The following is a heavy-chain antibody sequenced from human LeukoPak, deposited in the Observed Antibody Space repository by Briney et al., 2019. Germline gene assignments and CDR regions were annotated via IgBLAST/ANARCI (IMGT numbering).Heavy chain of an antibody. D-gene: IGHD6-13*01. Sequence: SSETLSLTCTVSGGSISIYYWSWIRQPPGKGLEWIGYIYHSGSTNYNPSLKSRVTISVDTSKNQFSLKLSSVTAADTAVYYCAATEDSSSWYWYFDLWGRGTLVTVSS. CDR3: AATEDSSSWYWYFDL. V-gene: IGHV4-59*01. CDR1: GGSISIYY. CDR2: IYHSGST. J-gene: IGHJ2*01.